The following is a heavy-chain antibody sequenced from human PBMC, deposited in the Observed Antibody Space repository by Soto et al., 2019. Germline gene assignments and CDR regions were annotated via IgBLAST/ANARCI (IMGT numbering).Heavy chain of an antibody. V-gene: IGHV1-18*04. Sequence: ASVKVSCKASGYTFTSYGISWVRQAPGQGLEWMGWISAYNGNTNYAQKLQGRVTMTTDTSTSTAYMELRSLRSDDKAVYYCARGAARRPDYYYYGMDVWGQGTTVTVSS. CDR2: ISAYNGNT. D-gene: IGHD6-6*01. CDR1: GYTFTSYG. J-gene: IGHJ6*02. CDR3: ARGAARRPDYYYYGMDV.